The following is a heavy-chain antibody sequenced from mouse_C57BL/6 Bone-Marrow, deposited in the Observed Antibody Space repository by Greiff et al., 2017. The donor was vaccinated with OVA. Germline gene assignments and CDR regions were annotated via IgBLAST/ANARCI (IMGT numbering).Heavy chain of an antibody. CDR1: GFTFSSYA. CDR2: ISDGGSYT. J-gene: IGHJ1*03. V-gene: IGHV5-4*03. D-gene: IGHD1-1*01. Sequence: DVMLVESGGGLVKPGGSLKLSCAASGFTFSSYAMSWVRQTPEKRLEWVATISDGGSYTYYPDNVKGRFTISRDNAKNNLYLQMSHLKSQDTAMYYVARYYYGSSYGDFDVWGTGTPVTVSS. CDR3: ARYYYGSSYGDFDV.